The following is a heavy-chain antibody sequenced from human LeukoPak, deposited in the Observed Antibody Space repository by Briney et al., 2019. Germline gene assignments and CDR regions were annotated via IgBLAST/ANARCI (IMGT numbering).Heavy chain of an antibody. CDR1: GYTFTCYD. CDR3: ARRLATYYDFWSGYYTDYFNY. J-gene: IGHJ4*02. CDR2: INTNSGDT. V-gene: IGHV1-8*01. Sequence: ASVTVSCTASGYTFTCYDINLVRQATAQGKEWMGWINTNSGDTGYAQKVQGRVTMTRNTSISTPYMKLSSLRSEDTAVYYCARRLATYYDFWSGYYTDYFNYWGQETLVTVSS. D-gene: IGHD3-3*01.